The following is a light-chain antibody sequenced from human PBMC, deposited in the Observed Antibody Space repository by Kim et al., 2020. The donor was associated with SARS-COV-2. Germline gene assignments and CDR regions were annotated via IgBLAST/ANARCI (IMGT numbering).Light chain of an antibody. J-gene: IGLJ2*01. CDR2: EDD. V-gene: IGLV6-57*03. CDR1: SGRIASSA. Sequence: VTMSSTRSSGRIASSAVQGYQRLPGSAPTSLIYEDDQRPSGVPDRFSGSIDISSNSASLTISGLMAEDEADYYCQSYDDSTVIFGGGTQLTVL. CDR3: QSYDDSTVI.